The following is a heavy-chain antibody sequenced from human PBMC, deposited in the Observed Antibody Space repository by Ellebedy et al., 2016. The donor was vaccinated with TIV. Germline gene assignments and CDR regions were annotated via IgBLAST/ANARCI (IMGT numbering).Heavy chain of an antibody. V-gene: IGHV1-18*04. Sequence: AASVKVSCKASGYTFTSYYMHWVRQAPGQGLEWMGRISPYDGNTNYAQELQGRVTMTTDTSTNTAYMELSSLRSDDTAVYYCARDLTAMVTMTYWGQGTLVTVSS. D-gene: IGHD5-18*01. CDR3: ARDLTAMVTMTY. CDR1: GYTFTSYY. J-gene: IGHJ4*02. CDR2: ISPYDGNT.